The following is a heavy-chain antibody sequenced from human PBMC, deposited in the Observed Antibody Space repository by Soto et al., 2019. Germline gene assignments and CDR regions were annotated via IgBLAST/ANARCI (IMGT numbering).Heavy chain of an antibody. D-gene: IGHD3-10*01. V-gene: IGHV3-7*01. CDR1: GFTFSNYW. CDR2: RKQDGGEK. Sequence: PGGSMRLSCAASGFTFSNYWVTWVRQAPGEGLEWVASRKQDGGEKSYVYSVKGRFTISRDNANNSLYLQMNSLRAEDTAVYYYEREVIFRGVLFYWGQGTLVTVSS. J-gene: IGHJ4*02. CDR3: EREVIFRGVLFY.